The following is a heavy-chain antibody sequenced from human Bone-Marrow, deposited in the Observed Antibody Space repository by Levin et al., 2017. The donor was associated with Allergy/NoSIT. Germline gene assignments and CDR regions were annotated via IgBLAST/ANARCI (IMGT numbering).Heavy chain of an antibody. CDR2: ISSSSSYT. J-gene: IGHJ4*02. CDR1: GFTFSDYY. Sequence: GGSLRLSCAASGFTFSDYYMSWIRQAPGKGLEWVSYISSSSSYTNYADSVKGRFTISRDNAKNSLYLQMNSLRAEDTAVYYCARLSLRYSSGWYPVDYWGQGTLVTVSS. D-gene: IGHD6-19*01. V-gene: IGHV3-11*03. CDR3: ARLSLRYSSGWYPVDY.